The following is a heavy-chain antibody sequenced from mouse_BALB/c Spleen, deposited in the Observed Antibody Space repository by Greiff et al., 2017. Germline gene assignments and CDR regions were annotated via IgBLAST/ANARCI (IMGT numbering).Heavy chain of an antibody. J-gene: IGHJ3*01. CDR2: ISYDGSN. V-gene: IGHV3-6*02. Sequence: VQLKESGPGLVKPSQSLSLTCSVTGYSITRGYYWNWIRQFPGNKLEWMGYISYDGSNNYNPSLKNRISITRDTSKNQFFLKLNSVTTEDTATYYCARDRVYDGYKFAYWGQGTLVTVSA. D-gene: IGHD2-3*01. CDR3: ARDRVYDGYKFAY. CDR1: GYSITRGYY.